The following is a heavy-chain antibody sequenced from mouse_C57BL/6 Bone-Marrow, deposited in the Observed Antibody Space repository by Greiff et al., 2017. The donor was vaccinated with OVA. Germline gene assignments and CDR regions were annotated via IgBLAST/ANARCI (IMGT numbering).Heavy chain of an antibody. CDR2: IDPSDSYT. V-gene: IGHV1-59*01. D-gene: IGHD1-1*01. Sequence: QVQLQQPGAELVRPGTSVKLSCKASGYTFTSYWMHWVKQRPGQGLEWIGVIDPSDSYTNYNQKFKGKATLTVDTSSSTAYMQLRSLTSEDSAVYYCARRDYYGSNYYFDYWGQGTTLTVSS. CDR1: GYTFTSYW. CDR3: ARRDYYGSNYYFDY. J-gene: IGHJ2*01.